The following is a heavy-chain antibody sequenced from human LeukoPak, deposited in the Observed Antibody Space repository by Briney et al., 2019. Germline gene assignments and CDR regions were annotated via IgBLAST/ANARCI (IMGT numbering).Heavy chain of an antibody. V-gene: IGHV5-51*01. CDR3: ARQGCTTTSCHTIDY. CDR2: IYPVDSET. Sequence: GESLKISCKGSGYTYTKSWIAWVRQMPGKVLELMGIIYPVDSETRYSPSFQGQVTISVDKSISTAYLQWSSLKASDTAMYYCARQGCTTTSCHTIDYWGQGTLVTVSS. D-gene: IGHD2-2*02. CDR1: GYTYTKSW. J-gene: IGHJ4*02.